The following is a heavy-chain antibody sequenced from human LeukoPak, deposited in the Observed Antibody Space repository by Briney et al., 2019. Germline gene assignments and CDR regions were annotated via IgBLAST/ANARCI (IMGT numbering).Heavy chain of an antibody. V-gene: IGHV4-59*08. D-gene: IGHD3-10*01. Sequence: SETLSLTCTVSGGSISSYYWSWIRQPPGKGLEWIGYIYYSGSTNYNPSLKSRVTISVDTSKNQFSLKLSSVTAADTAVYYCAGVGFGELYYYYGMDVWGQGTTVTVSS. J-gene: IGHJ6*02. CDR3: AGVGFGELYYYYGMDV. CDR2: IYYSGST. CDR1: GGSISSYY.